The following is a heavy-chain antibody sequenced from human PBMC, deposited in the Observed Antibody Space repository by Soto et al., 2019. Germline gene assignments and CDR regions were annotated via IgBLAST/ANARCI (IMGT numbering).Heavy chain of an antibody. CDR2: ISTDGSST. Sequence: EVQLVESGGGLVQPGGSLRLSCAASGFTFSSYWMHWVRQAPGKGLVWVSRISTDGSSTSYADSVKGRVTISRDNAKNTLYLQVDSPRVEDPAVYYCARGDYYGSGTTPPYRGQGTLVTVSS. J-gene: IGHJ4*02. D-gene: IGHD3-10*01. CDR1: GFTFSSYW. V-gene: IGHV3-74*01. CDR3: ARGDYYGSGTTPPY.